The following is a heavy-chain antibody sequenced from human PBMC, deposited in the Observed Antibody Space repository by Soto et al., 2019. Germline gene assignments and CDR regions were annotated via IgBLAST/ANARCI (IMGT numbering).Heavy chain of an antibody. CDR1: GYSFTSYW. Sequence: PGESLKISCKGSGYSFTSYWIGWVHQMPGKGLEWMGIIYPGDSDTRYSPSFQGQVTISADKSISTAYLQWSSLKASDTAMYYCATPSRLWSNYYYYYGMDVWGQGTTVTV. D-gene: IGHD5-18*01. CDR3: ATPSRLWSNYYYYYGMDV. J-gene: IGHJ6*02. V-gene: IGHV5-51*07. CDR2: IYPGDSDT.